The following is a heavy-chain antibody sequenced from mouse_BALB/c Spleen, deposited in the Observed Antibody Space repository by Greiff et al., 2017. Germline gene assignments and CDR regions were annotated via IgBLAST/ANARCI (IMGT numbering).Heavy chain of an antibody. CDR1: GYTFTSYY. CDR2: INPSNGGT. CDR3: TREGIGNFAWFAY. V-gene: IGHV1S81*02. D-gene: IGHD2-1*01. Sequence: QVQLQQPGAELVKPGASVKLSCKASGYTFTSYYMYWVKQRPGQGLEWIGGINPSNGGTNFNEKFKSKATLTVDKSSSTAYMQLSSLTSEDSAVYYCTREGIGNFAWFAYWGQGTLVTVSA. J-gene: IGHJ3*01.